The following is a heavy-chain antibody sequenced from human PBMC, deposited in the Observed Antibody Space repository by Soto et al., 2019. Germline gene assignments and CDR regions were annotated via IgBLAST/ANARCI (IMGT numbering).Heavy chain of an antibody. CDR1: GYTFTYNA. CDR2: INAGTGDT. D-gene: IGHD6-19*01. V-gene: IGHV1-3*01. CDR3: ARLPRIGVAVYDF. J-gene: IGHJ4*02. Sequence: QVQLVQSGSEVKKPGASVRVTCKASGYTFTYNAIHWVRQAPGQRLEWMGWINAGTGDTKYSQKFQGSVTVTTDTSASTAYMELSSLRSEATAVYFCARLPRIGVAVYDFWGQGTLVTVSS.